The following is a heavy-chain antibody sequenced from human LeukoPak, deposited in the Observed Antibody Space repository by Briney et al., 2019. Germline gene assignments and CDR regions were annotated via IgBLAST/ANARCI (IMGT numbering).Heavy chain of an antibody. D-gene: IGHD1-26*01. CDR2: ISSSTTYI. CDR3: ARGAAGYVGASSFDY. CDR1: GFTFSSHS. V-gene: IGHV3-21*01. J-gene: IGHJ4*02. Sequence: GGSLRLSCAASGFTFSSHSMNWVRQAPGKGLEWVSSISSSTTYISYADSVKGRFTISRDNAKNSLYLQMNSLRAEDTAVYYCARGAAGYVGASSFDYWGRGTLVTVSS.